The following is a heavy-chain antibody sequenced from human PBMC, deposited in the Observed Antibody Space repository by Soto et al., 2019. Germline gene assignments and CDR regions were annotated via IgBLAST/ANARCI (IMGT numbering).Heavy chain of an antibody. V-gene: IGHV1-46*01. J-gene: IGHJ4*02. D-gene: IGHD5-12*01. Sequence: QVQLVQSGAEVKKPGASVKVSCKASGYSFTSYYLHWVRQAPGQGLEWMGVLNPVGGGAAYAQKFQSRVTMTRDTSTPTVYMELSSLRAEDTVMYYCARGYSRPPREYGGQGTLVTVSS. CDR3: ARGYSRPPREY. CDR1: GYSFTSYY. CDR2: LNPVGGGA.